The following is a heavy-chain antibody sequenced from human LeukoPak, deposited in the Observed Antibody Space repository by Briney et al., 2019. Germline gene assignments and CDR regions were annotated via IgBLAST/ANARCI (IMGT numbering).Heavy chain of an antibody. CDR3: ARGLRFLEWFYYYGMDV. V-gene: IGHV1-18*01. D-gene: IGHD3-3*01. CDR2: ISAYNGNT. CDR1: GYTFTSYG. Sequence: ASVKVSCKASGYTFTSYGISWVRQAPGQGLEWMGWISAYNGNTNYAQKLQGRVTMTTDTSTSTAYMGLRSLRSDDTAVYYCARGLRFLEWFYYYGMDVWGQGTTVTVSS. J-gene: IGHJ6*02.